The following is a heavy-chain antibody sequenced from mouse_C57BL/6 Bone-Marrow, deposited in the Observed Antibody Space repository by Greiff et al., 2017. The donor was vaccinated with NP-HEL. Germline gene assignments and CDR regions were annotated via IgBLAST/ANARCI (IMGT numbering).Heavy chain of an antibody. D-gene: IGHD1-1*01. V-gene: IGHV1-62-2*01. J-gene: IGHJ4*01. CDR3: ARQYITTVVATRGAMDY. CDR1: GYTFTEYT. Sequence: QVQLQQSGAELVKPGASVKLSCKASGYTFTEYTIHWVKQRSGQGLEWIGWFYPGSGSIKYNEKFKDKATLTADKSSSTVYMERSRLTSEDSAVYFRARQYITTVVATRGAMDYWGQGTSVTVSS. CDR2: FYPGSGSI.